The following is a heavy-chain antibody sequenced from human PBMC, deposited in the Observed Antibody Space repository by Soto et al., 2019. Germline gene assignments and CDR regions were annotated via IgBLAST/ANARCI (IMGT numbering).Heavy chain of an antibody. D-gene: IGHD3-10*01. CDR2: IWYDGSHE. CDR1: GFTFSRHG. CDR3: ARGAMVRVDEEQDY. Sequence: RRLSFAASGFTFSRHGMHWVRQAPCKGLEWVAVIWYDGSHEYYADAVKGRFTISRDNSKNTLYLQMNSLRGEGTAVYYCARGAMVRVDEEQDYWGQGNLVTVSS. V-gene: IGHV3-33*01. J-gene: IGHJ4*02.